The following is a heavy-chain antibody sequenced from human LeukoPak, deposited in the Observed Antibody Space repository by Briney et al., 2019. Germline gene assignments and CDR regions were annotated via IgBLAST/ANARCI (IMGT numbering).Heavy chain of an antibody. Sequence: SGGSLRLSCAASGFPFSSYSMNWVRQAPGKGLEWVANIKQDGSEKYYVDSVKGRFTISRDNAKNSLYLQMNSLRAEDTAVYYCARVSRDFYSNYYYYYGMDVWGQGTTVTVSS. V-gene: IGHV3-7*01. CDR2: IKQDGSEK. D-gene: IGHD4-11*01. J-gene: IGHJ6*02. CDR3: ARVSRDFYSNYYYYYGMDV. CDR1: GFPFSSYS.